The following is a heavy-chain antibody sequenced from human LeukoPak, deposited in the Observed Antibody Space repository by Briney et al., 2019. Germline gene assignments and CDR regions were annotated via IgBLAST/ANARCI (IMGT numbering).Heavy chain of an antibody. J-gene: IGHJ4*02. CDR1: GLTFSGSA. Sequence: GGSLRLACAASGLTFSGSAMHWVRQASGNGREWVGRIRSKAHSHATAYAASVKGRFTISRDDSKNTAYLQMNSLKTEDTAVYYCTNEYCWGQGTLVTVSS. CDR2: IRSKAHSHAT. V-gene: IGHV3-73*01. CDR3: TNEYC.